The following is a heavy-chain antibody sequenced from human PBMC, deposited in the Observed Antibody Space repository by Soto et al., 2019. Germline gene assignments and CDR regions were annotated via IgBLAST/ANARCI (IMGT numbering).Heavy chain of an antibody. CDR3: VTSRVSIAVAGETEYYFDY. Sequence: ASVKVSCKASGYTFTGYYIHWVRQAPGQGLEWMGWVNPNSGGTNYAQKFQGWVTMTRDTSISTACMELSRLRSDDTAVYYCVTSRVSIAVAGETEYYFDYWGQGTLVTVS. J-gene: IGHJ4*02. V-gene: IGHV1-2*04. CDR2: VNPNSGGT. CDR1: GYTFTGYY. D-gene: IGHD6-19*01.